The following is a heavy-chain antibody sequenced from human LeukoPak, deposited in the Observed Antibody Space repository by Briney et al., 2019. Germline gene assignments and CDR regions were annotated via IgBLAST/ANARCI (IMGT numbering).Heavy chain of an antibody. D-gene: IGHD2-2*02. J-gene: IGHJ3*02. CDR1: GGTFSSYA. CDR3: ARNDIVVVPAAIRGDAFDI. Sequence: SVKVSCKASGGTFSSYAISWVRQAPGQGLEWMGGIIPIFGTANYAQKFQGRVTITTDESTSTAYMELSSLRSEDTAVYYCARNDIVVVPAAIRGDAFDIWGQGTMVTVSS. CDR2: IIPIFGTA. V-gene: IGHV1-69*05.